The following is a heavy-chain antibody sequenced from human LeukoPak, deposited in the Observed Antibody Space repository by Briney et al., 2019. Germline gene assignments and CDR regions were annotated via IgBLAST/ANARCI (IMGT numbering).Heavy chain of an antibody. J-gene: IGHJ4*02. D-gene: IGHD5-12*01. CDR2: ISGSGGST. Sequence: GGSLRLSCAASGFTFSSYGMSWVRQAPGKGLEWVSAISGSGGSTYYADSVKGRFTISRDNSKNTLNLQMNSLRAEDTAVYYCAKEDGGYSGYDPFDYWGQGTLVTVSS. CDR3: AKEDGGYSGYDPFDY. V-gene: IGHV3-23*01. CDR1: GFTFSSYG.